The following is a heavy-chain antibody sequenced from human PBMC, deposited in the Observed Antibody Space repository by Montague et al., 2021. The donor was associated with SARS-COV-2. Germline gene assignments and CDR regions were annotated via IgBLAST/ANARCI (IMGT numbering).Heavy chain of an antibody. D-gene: IGHD1-26*01. CDR1: GFTFSSYA. Sequence: SLRLSCAVSGFTFSSYAFHWVRQAPGKGLDWVAVISYDGTNKYYADSVKGRFTISRDNSKNTLYLQMNSLRPDDSAMYYCARDRGEYSGSSHYYFDYWGQGTLVTVSS. CDR2: ISYDGTNK. J-gene: IGHJ4*02. V-gene: IGHV3-30-3*01. CDR3: ARDRGEYSGSSHYYFDY.